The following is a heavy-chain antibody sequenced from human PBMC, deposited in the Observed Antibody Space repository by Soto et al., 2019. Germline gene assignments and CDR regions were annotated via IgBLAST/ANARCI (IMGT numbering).Heavy chain of an antibody. Sequence: GGSLRLSCAASGFTFSSYAMSWVRQAPGKGLEWVSAISGSGGSTYYADSVKGRFTISRDNSKNTLYLQMNSLRAEDTAVYYCAKANYCTNGVCYREIDYWGQGTLVTVSS. CDR2: ISGSGGST. CDR1: GFTFSSYA. CDR3: AKANYCTNGVCYREIDY. D-gene: IGHD2-8*01. V-gene: IGHV3-23*01. J-gene: IGHJ4*02.